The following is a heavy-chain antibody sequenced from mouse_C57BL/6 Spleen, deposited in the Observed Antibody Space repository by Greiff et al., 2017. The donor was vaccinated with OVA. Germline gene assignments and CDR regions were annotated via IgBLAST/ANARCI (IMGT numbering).Heavy chain of an antibody. D-gene: IGHD2-1*01. J-gene: IGHJ3*01. Sequence: VQLKESGPELVKPGASVKISCKASGYSFTGYYMNWVKQSPEKSLEWIGEINPSTGGTTYNQKFKAKATLTVDKSSSTAYMQLKSLTSEDSAVYYWARSHYGNYGFAYWGQGTLVTVSA. V-gene: IGHV1-42*01. CDR2: INPSTGGT. CDR1: GYSFTGYY. CDR3: ARSHYGNYGFAY.